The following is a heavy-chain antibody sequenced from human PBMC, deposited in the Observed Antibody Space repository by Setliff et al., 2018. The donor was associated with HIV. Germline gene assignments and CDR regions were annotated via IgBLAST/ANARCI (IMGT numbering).Heavy chain of an antibody. J-gene: IGHJ4*02. V-gene: IGHV4-34*01. CDR3: ARGRDWAKTGDF. D-gene: IGHD3-9*01. Sequence: SETLSLTCAVSGVSFSGDYWSWVRQPPGKGLEWIAEVHPSGSINYNSSLKSRVAISVDTSNNQFSLTMTSVTAADTAVYCCARGRDWAKTGDFWGQGALVTVSS. CDR1: GVSFSGDY. CDR2: VHPSGSI.